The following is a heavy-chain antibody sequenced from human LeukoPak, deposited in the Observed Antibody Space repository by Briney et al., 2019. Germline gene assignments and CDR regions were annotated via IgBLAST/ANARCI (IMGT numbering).Heavy chain of an antibody. CDR1: GGTFSSCA. J-gene: IGHJ4*02. CDR2: IIPILGIA. D-gene: IGHD6-13*01. Sequence: SVKVSCKASGGTFSSCAISWVRQAPGQGLEWMGRIIPILGIANYAQKFQGRVTITADKSTSTAYMELSSLRSEDTAVYYCARAEGGSSWSFGYWGQGTLVTVSS. CDR3: ARAEGGSSWSFGY. V-gene: IGHV1-69*04.